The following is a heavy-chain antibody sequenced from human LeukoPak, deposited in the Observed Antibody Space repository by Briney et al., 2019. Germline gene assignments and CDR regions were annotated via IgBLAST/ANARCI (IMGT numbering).Heavy chain of an antibody. V-gene: IGHV3-21*01. CDR3: ARDLGQQLASVFDY. D-gene: IGHD6-13*01. J-gene: IGHJ4*02. CDR2: ISSSGSYI. CDR1: GFTFSSYS. Sequence: GGSLRLSCAASGFTFSSYSMNWVRQAPGKGLEWVSSISSSGSYIYYADSVKGRFTISRDNAKNSLYLQMNSLRAEDTAVYYCARDLGQQLASVFDYWGQGTLVTVSS.